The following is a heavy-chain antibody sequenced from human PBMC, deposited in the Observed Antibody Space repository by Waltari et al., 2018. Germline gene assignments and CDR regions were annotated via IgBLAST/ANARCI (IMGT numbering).Heavy chain of an antibody. V-gene: IGHV7-4-1*02. CDR3: ARDFESRGYDI. CDR2: INTDSENP. J-gene: IGHJ3*02. CDR1: GYTFTTYG. D-gene: IGHD3-22*01. Sequence: QVQLVQSGSELKKPGASVKVFCTASGYTFTTYGINWVRQAPGQGLEWLGWINTDSENPTYAQGFTGRLVFSLDTSVNTAFLQISSLKADDSAIYYCARDFESRGYDIWGQGTMVTVSS.